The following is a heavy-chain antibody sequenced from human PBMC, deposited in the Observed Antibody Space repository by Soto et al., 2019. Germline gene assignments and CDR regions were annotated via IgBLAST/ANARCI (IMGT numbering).Heavy chain of an antibody. CDR3: AREGYCSGGSCYRRNWFDP. J-gene: IGHJ5*02. D-gene: IGHD2-15*01. V-gene: IGHV4-30-4*01. Sequence: QVQLQESGPGLVKPSQTLSLTCTVSGDSISSGDYYWSWIRQPPGKGLEWIGYIYYSGSTYYNPSPKSRVTISVDTSKNQFYLKLSSVTAADTAVYCCAREGYCSGGSCYRRNWFDPWGQGTLVTVSS. CDR2: IYYSGST. CDR1: GDSISSGDYY.